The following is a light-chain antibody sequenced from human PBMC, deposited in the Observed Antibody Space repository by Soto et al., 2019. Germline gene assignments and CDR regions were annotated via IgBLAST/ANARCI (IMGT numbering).Light chain of an antibody. Sequence: EIVLMQSPGTLSLSPGERATLSCRASQYMTRTYIAWYQQKPGQAPRLLIYAASNRATGIPDKFSGSGSGADYSLTISRLEPEDSAVYYCHQRQSWPRTFGQGTTVDIK. CDR2: AAS. CDR1: QYMTRTY. J-gene: IGKJ1*01. V-gene: IGKV3D-20*02. CDR3: HQRQSWPRT.